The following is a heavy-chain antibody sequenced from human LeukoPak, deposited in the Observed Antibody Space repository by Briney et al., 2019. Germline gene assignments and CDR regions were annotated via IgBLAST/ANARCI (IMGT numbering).Heavy chain of an antibody. CDR2: ISSGSDHI. V-gene: IGHV3-21*01. J-gene: IGHJ4*02. Sequence: GGSLRLSCTASGFIFSTYTMTWVRQAPGKGLEWVSSISSGSDHIYYADSVRGRFTISRDNAKNSLYLQMDSLRAEDTAVFFCARNDYSTSSGYDSWGQGTLVTVSS. CDR1: GFIFSTYT. CDR3: ARNDYSTSSGYDS. D-gene: IGHD6-6*01.